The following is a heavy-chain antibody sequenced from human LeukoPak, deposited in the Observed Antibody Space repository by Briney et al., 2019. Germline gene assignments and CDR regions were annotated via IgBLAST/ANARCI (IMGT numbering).Heavy chain of an antibody. V-gene: IGHV4-59*12. J-gene: IGHJ5*02. Sequence: SETLSLTCTVSGDSSSSYFWSWIRQPPGKGLEWIGYIYNSGSTNYNPSLKSRVTMSVDTSKNQFSLKLSSVTAADTAVYYCAKDSEGGSIGGSSWPNWFDPWGQGTLVTVSS. D-gene: IGHD6-13*01. CDR3: AKDSEGGSIGGSSWPNWFDP. CDR1: GDSSSSYF. CDR2: IYNSGST.